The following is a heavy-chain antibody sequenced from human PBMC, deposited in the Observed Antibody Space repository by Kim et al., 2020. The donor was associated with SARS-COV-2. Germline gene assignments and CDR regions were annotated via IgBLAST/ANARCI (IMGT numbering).Heavy chain of an antibody. CDR1: GFTFSDYY. CDR3: ARDRIVVAAPGWFDP. J-gene: IGHJ5*02. CDR2: ISSSGSTI. Sequence: GGSLRLSCAASGFTFSDYYMSWIRQAPGKGLEWVSYISSSGSTIYYADSVKGRFTISRDNAKNSLYLQMNSLRAEDTAVYHCARDRIVVAAPGWFDPWGQGTLVTVSS. V-gene: IGHV3-11*01. D-gene: IGHD2-15*01.